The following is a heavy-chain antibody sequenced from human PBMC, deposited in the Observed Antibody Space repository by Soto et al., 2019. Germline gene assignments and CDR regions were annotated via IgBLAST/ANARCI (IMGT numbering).Heavy chain of an antibody. CDR3: AGHAPYGEIPFDL. J-gene: IGHJ4*02. CDR2: IYSGGDT. D-gene: IGHD4-17*01. Sequence: QLQLQESGPRLVKPSETLSLTCTVSGGSISGSISYWGWIRQPPEKGLEWIGSIYSGGDTSYSPSLKPRDNPSGATSKDQFSLTPTSATAADTAVYFCAGHAPYGEIPFDLWGQGALVTVSS. V-gene: IGHV4-39*01. CDR1: GGSISGSISY.